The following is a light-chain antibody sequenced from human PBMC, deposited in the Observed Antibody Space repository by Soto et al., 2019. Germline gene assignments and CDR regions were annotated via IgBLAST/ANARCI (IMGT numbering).Light chain of an antibody. J-gene: IGKJ5*01. V-gene: IGKV1-5*01. Sequence: DIQMTQSPSTLSASVGDRVTITCRASQSISSWLAWFQQKPGKAPKLLMYDASSLESGVPSRFSGSGSGTEFTLTISSLEPEDFGTYYCQQSYKMPSFGQGTRLVIK. CDR3: QQSYKMPS. CDR2: DAS. CDR1: QSISSW.